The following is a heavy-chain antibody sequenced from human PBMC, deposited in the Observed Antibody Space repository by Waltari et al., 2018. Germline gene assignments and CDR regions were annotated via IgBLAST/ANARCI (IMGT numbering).Heavy chain of an antibody. CDR2: IKPNSGGT. CDR1: GDTFTGHY. CDR3: ARDHIMITFGGAEYYFDY. D-gene: IGHD3-16*01. Sequence: QVQLVQSGAEVKKPGASVKVSCKASGDTFTGHYMPWVRQAPGQGLEWMGWIKPNSGGTNYAQKFQGRVTMTRDTSISTAYMELSRLRSDDTAVYYCARDHIMITFGGAEYYFDYWGQGTLVTVSS. V-gene: IGHV1-2*02. J-gene: IGHJ4*02.